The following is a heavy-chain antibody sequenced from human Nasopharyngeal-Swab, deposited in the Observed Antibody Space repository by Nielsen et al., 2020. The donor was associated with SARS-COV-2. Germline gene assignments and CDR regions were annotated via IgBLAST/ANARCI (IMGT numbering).Heavy chain of an antibody. CDR3: ARDRVKTIFGVVLTSRMDV. J-gene: IGHJ6*03. D-gene: IGHD3-3*01. V-gene: IGHV4-31*02. Sequence: WIRQPPGKGLEWIGYIYYSGSTYYNPSLKSRVTISVDTSKNQFSLKLSSVTAADTAVYYCARDRVKTIFGVVLTSRMDVWGKGTTVTVSS. CDR2: IYYSGST.